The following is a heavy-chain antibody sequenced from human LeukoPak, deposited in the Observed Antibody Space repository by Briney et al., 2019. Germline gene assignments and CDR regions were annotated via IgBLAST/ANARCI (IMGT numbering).Heavy chain of an antibody. D-gene: IGHD1-26*01. V-gene: IGHV4-4*07. CDR3: ARDTGEVGATSYYYYGMDV. Sequence: NPSETLSLTCSVSGGSISGYYWSWIRQPAGKGLEWIGQIYISGNTNYNPSLKSRVTMSGDTSKNQFSLKLSSVTAADTAVYYCARDTGEVGATSYYYYGMDVWGQGTTVTVSS. J-gene: IGHJ6*02. CDR2: IYISGNT. CDR1: GGSISGYY.